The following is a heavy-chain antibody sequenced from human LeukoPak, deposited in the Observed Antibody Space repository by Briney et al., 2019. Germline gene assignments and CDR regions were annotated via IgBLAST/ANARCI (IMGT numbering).Heavy chain of an antibody. D-gene: IGHD4-17*01. V-gene: IGHV4-4*07. CDR3: ARGRDYGDLNNGIAV. CDR2: IYYDGST. Sequence: SETLSLTCTVSGGSISTYYWTWIRQSAGKGLEWIGRIYYDGSTYYNPSLEGRVTMSLDTSKNQFSLKLSSVTAADTAVYYCARGRDYGDLNNGIAVWGQRATLTVS. J-gene: IGHJ6*02. CDR1: GGSISTYY.